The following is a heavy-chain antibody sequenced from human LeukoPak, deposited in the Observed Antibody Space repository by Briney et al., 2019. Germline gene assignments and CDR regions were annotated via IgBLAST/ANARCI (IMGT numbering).Heavy chain of an antibody. D-gene: IGHD3-22*01. CDR3: ASSFHRYHYDSSGYYFYY. J-gene: IGHJ4*02. CDR2: IYYSGST. Sequence: PSETLSLTCTVSGGSISSYYWSWIRQPPGKGLEWIGYIYYSGSTNYNPSLKSRVTISVDTSKNQFSLKLSSVTAADTAVYYCASSFHRYHYDSSGYYFYYWGQGTLVTVSS. CDR1: GGSISSYY. V-gene: IGHV4-59*08.